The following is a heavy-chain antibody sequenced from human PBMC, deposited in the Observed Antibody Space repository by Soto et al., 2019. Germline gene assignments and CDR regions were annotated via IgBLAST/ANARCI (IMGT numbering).Heavy chain of an antibody. D-gene: IGHD3-22*01. CDR2: IRREAYGATV. CDR3: SRAGRDYYHNDGKVIDY. V-gene: IGHV3-49*03. CDR1: GFSFGDYA. J-gene: IGHJ4*02. Sequence: GSLSLSCAASGFSFGDYAMNWFRPAPGKGLEWVAFIRREAYGATVEYGASVKGRFTISRDDSKSIAYLQMNSLKSEDSAVYYCSRAGRDYYHNDGKVIDYWGQGTLVTVSS.